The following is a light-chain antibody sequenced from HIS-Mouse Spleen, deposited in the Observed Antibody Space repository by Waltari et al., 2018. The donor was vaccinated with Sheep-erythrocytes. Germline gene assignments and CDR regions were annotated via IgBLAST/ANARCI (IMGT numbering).Light chain of an antibody. CDR2: EGS. CDR1: SSDVGSYNL. Sequence: QSALTQPASVSGSPGQSIPISCTGTSSDVGSYNLVSWYQQHPGKAPKLMIYEGSKRPSGVANGFAGSKSGNTASLTISGLQAEDEADYYCCSYAGSSTPWVFGGGTKLTVL. CDR3: CSYAGSSTPWV. V-gene: IGLV2-23*01. J-gene: IGLJ3*02.